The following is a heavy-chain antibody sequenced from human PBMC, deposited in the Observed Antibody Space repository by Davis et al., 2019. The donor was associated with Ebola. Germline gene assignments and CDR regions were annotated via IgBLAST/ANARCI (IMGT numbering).Heavy chain of an antibody. CDR3: ASGLVRGESYWYFDL. V-gene: IGHV1-69*10. J-gene: IGHJ2*01. CDR2: IIPILGIA. CDR1: GGTFSSYA. Sequence: SVQVSCKASGGTFSSYAISWVRQAPGQGLEWMGGIIPILGIANYAQKFQGRVTITADESTSTAYMELSSLRSEDTAVYYWASGLVRGESYWYFDLWGRGTLVTVSS. D-gene: IGHD6-6*01.